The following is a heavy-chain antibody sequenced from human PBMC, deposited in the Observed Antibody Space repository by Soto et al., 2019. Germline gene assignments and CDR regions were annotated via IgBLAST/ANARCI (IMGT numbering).Heavy chain of an antibody. D-gene: IGHD1-26*01. CDR1: GFTFSSYG. V-gene: IGHV3-33*01. Sequence: QVQLVESGGGVVQPGRSLRLSCAASGFTFSSYGMPWVRQAPGTGLEWVAVIWYDGSNKYYADSVKGRFTISRDNSKNTLYLQMNSLRAEDTAVYYCARDQGELPDYWGQGTLVTVSS. CDR2: IWYDGSNK. J-gene: IGHJ4*02. CDR3: ARDQGELPDY.